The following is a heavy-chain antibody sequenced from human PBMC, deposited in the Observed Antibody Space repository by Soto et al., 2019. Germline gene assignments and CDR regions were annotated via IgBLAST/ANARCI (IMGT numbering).Heavy chain of an antibody. CDR2: ITGSGGRT. CDR3: AKDFEGVDTSGNHDRGFSDD. D-gene: IGHD6-13*01. V-gene: IGHV3-23*01. J-gene: IGHJ4*02. Sequence: PGGSLRLSCAASGFTFSLYAMTWVRQAPGKGLEWVSVITGSGGRTLYADSVKGRFTISRDNSKNSLYLQMNGLRAEDSAIYYCAKDFEGVDTSGNHDRGFSDDWGRGTLVTVSS. CDR1: GFTFSLYA.